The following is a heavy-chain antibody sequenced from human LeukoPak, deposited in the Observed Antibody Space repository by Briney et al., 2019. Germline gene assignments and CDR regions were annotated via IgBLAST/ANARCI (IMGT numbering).Heavy chain of an antibody. J-gene: IGHJ4*02. D-gene: IGHD3-10*01. CDR2: ISASVYST. CDR1: GFTFDSYA. CDR3: ARGFGYFDY. Sequence: GGSLRLSCAASGFTFDSYAMSWVRQAPGKGLEWVSVISASVYSTYYADSVKGRFTISRDNSKNTLYLQMNSLRAEDTAVYYCARGFGYFDYWGQGTLVTVSS. V-gene: IGHV3-23*01.